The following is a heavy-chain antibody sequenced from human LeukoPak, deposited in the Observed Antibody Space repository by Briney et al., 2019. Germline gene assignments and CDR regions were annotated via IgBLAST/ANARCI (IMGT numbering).Heavy chain of an antibody. J-gene: IGHJ4*02. CDR1: GDSVSSNSAA. CDR2: TYYRSKWYN. Sequence: SQTLSLTCAISGDSVSSNSAAWNWIRQSPSRGLEWLGRTYYRSKWYNDYAVSVKSRISINPDTSKNQFSLQLNSVTPEDTAVYYCAREVKAAAANENTYYFDYWGQGTLVTVSS. V-gene: IGHV6-1*01. CDR3: AREVKAAAANENTYYFDY. D-gene: IGHD6-13*01.